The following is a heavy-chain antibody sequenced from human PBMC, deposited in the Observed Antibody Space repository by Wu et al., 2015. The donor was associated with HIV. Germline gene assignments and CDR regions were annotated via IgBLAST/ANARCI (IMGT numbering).Heavy chain of an antibody. CDR3: AREDSSGWLDY. V-gene: IGHV1-69*05. CDR2: IIPIFGTA. D-gene: IGHD6-19*01. CDR1: GGTFTDYP. J-gene: IGHJ4*02. Sequence: QVQLVQSGAEVKKPGSSVKVSCKSSGGTFTDYPISWVRQAPGQGLEWVGGIIPIFGTANYAQKFQGRVTITTDESTSTAYMELNSLRSEDMAVYYCAREDSSGWLDYWGQGTLVTVSS.